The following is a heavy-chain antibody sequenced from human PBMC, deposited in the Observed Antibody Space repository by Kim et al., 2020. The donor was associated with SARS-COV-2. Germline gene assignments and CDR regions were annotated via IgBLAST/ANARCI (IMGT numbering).Heavy chain of an antibody. CDR2: IKSKNDGGTI. CDR1: GFTFSNAW. J-gene: IGHJ6*02. D-gene: IGHD3-22*01. Sequence: GGSLRLSCVGSGFTFSNAWMMWVRQAPGKGLEWIGRIKSKNDGGTIDYAAPVQGRFIISRDDSKDTLYLELNSLKSEDTAIYYCCTDRTYYYEVSYYYYYGMDVWGQGTTVSVS. CDR3: CTDRTYYYEVSYYYYYGMDV. V-gene: IGHV3-15*01.